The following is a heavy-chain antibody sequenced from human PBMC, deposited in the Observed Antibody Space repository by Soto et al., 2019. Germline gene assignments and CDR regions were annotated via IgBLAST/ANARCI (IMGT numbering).Heavy chain of an antibody. CDR3: ARGSIKQWLAPLDY. V-gene: IGHV3-11*01. CDR2: ISSSGSTI. D-gene: IGHD6-19*01. J-gene: IGHJ4*02. CDR1: GFTFSDYY. Sequence: GGSLRLSCAASGFTFSDYYKSWIRQAPGKGLEWVSYISSSGSTIYYADSVKGRFTISRDNAKNSLYLQMNSLRAEDTAVYYCARGSIKQWLAPLDYWGQGTLVTVSS.